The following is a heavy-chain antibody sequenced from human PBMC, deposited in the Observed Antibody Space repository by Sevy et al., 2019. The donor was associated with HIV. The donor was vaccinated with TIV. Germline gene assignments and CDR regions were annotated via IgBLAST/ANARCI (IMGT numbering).Heavy chain of an antibody. J-gene: IGHJ4*02. CDR2: IKSNTDGGTT. D-gene: IGHD3-3*01. CDR3: ATKGNFWSGYQYFDY. Sequence: GGSLRLSCAASGITFTNAWMTWVRQAPGKGLEWVGRIKSNTDGGTTDYAAPVKGRFTISRDDSKSTLFLQMHSLKTDDTAVYHCATKGNFWSGYQYFDYWGQGTLVTVSS. CDR1: GITFTNAW. V-gene: IGHV3-15*01.